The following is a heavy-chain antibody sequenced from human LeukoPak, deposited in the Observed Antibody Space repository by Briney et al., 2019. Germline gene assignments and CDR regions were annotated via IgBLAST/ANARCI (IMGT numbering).Heavy chain of an antibody. J-gene: IGHJ4*02. CDR2: IIPILGIA. D-gene: IGHD6-13*01. CDR1: GGTFSSYT. V-gene: IGHV1-69*02. Sequence: SVKVSCKASGGTFSSYTISWVRQAPGQGLEWMGRIIPILGIANYAQKFQGRVTITTDKSTSTAYMELSSLRSEDTAVYYCARVIAAAESEGGLDYWGQGTLVTVSS. CDR3: ARVIAAAESEGGLDY.